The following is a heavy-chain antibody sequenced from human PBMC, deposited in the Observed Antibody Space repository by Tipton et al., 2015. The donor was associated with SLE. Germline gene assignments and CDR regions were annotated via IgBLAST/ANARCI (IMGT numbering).Heavy chain of an antibody. CDR1: GGSSSGYY. V-gene: IGHV4-34*01. Sequence: AGLVKPSETLSLTCAVYGGSSSGYYWSWIRQPPGKGLEWIGEINHSGSTNYNPSLKSRVTISVDTSKNQFSLKLTSVTAADTAVYYCARRKFYYGSGSQGSYFDYWGQGTLVSVSS. CDR2: INHSGST. CDR3: ARRKFYYGSGSQGSYFDY. J-gene: IGHJ4*02. D-gene: IGHD3-10*01.